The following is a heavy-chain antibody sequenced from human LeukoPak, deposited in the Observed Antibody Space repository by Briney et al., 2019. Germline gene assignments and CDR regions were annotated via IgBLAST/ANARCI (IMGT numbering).Heavy chain of an antibody. CDR1: GFTFSDYY. D-gene: IGHD3-3*01. CDR2: ISGSGGST. J-gene: IGHJ4*02. CDR3: AKSLRFLEWLLDF. Sequence: GGSLRLSCAASGFTFSDYYMSWVRQAPGKGLEWVSAISGSGGSTYYADSVKGRFTISRDNSKNTLYLQMNSLRAEDTAVYYCAKSLRFLEWLLDFGGQGTLVTVSS. V-gene: IGHV3-23*01.